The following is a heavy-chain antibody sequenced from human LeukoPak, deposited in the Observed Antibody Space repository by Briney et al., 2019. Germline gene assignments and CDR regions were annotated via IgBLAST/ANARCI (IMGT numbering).Heavy chain of an antibody. CDR2: IYYSGST. CDR3: ARDGLKGSDY. V-gene: IGHV4-61*01. CDR1: GGSVSSGSYY. D-gene: IGHD3-16*01. J-gene: IGHJ4*02. Sequence: SETLSLTCTVSGGSVSSGSYYWSWIRQPPGKGLEWIGYIYYSGSTNYNPSLKSRVTISADTSKNQFSLKLSSVTAADTAVYYCARDGLKGSDYWGQGTLVTVSS.